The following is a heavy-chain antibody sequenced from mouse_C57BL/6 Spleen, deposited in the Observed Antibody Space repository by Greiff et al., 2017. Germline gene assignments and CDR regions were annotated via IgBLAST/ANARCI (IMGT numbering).Heavy chain of an antibody. CDR2: IYPGDGDT. CDR1: GYAFSSSW. Sequence: QVQLKESGPELVKPGASVKISCKASGYAFSSSWMNWVKQRPGKGLEWIGRIYPGDGDTTYNGKFKGKATLTADKSSSTAYMQLSSLTSEDSAVYDCAREGNFYAMDYGGQGTSVTVSS. J-gene: IGHJ4*01. V-gene: IGHV1-82*01. D-gene: IGHD2-1*01. CDR3: AREGNFYAMDY.